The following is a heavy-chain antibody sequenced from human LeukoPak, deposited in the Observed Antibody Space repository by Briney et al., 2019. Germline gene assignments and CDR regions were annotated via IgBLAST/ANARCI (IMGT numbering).Heavy chain of an antibody. CDR1: GGSISSGGYY. CDR2: IYYSGST. J-gene: IGHJ4*02. Sequence: SETLSLTCTVSGGSISSGGYYWSWIRQHRGKGLEWIGYIYYSGSTYYNPSLKSRVTISVDTSKNQFSLKLSSVTAADTAVYYCAREPYDILTGYYFDYWGQGTLVTVSS. V-gene: IGHV4-31*03. D-gene: IGHD3-9*01. CDR3: AREPYDILTGYYFDY.